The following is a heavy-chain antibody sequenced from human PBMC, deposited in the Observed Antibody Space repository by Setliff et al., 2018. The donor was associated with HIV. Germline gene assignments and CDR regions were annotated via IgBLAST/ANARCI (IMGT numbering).Heavy chain of an antibody. J-gene: IGHJ6*02. D-gene: IGHD6-13*01. CDR2: MYTSGST. CDR1: GGSISSDNYY. Sequence: SETLSLTCTVSGGSISSDNYYRSWIRQPAGKGLEWIGRMYTSGSTNYNPSLKSRVTISVDTSKRQFSLKLGSVTAADTAVYYCAREERKAPAGSGYYYYGMDVWGQGTMVTVSS. V-gene: IGHV4-61*02. CDR3: AREERKAPAGSGYYYYGMDV.